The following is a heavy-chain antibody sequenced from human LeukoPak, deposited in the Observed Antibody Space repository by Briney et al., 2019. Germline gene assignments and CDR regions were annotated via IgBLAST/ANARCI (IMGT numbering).Heavy chain of an antibody. CDR3: ARLKDFTGKEYYFFDL. D-gene: IGHD3-10*01. J-gene: IGHJ2*01. V-gene: IGHV4-4*02. CDR2: MYRSGTA. Sequence: PSETLSLTCAVSGDSLNNSILWSWARHPPGKGLEGIGEMYRSGTAHYNPSLKSRVTILIDNSKNQLSLELTSVTAADTAVYFCARLKDFTGKEYYFFDLWGRGALVTVSS. CDR1: GDSLNNSIL.